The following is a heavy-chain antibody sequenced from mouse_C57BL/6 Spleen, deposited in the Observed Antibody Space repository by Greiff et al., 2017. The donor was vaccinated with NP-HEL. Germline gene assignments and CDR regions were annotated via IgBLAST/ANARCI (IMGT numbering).Heavy chain of an antibody. J-gene: IGHJ2*01. CDR2: IYPGDGDT. CDR3: ANYDYEGYYFDY. D-gene: IGHD2-4*01. CDR1: GYAFSSSW. V-gene: IGHV1-82*01. Sequence: VQLQQSGPELVKPGASVKISCKASGYAFSSSWMNWVKQRPGKGLEWIGRIYPGDGDTNYNGKFKGKATLTADKSSSTAYMQLSSLTSEDSAVYFCANYDYEGYYFDYWGQGTTLTVSS.